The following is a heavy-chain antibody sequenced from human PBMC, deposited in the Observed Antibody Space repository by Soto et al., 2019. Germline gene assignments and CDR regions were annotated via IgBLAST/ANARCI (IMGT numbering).Heavy chain of an antibody. CDR1: GDSVSSPYY. Sequence: QVQLQESGPGLVKPSGTLSLTCAVSGDSVSSPYYWCWVRQPPGKGLEWIGEVFHTGTTSYNPSLRSRVTISMDKPNNHFSRDLSSVTAADSSVYYCARSAGWYAVHSWGPGTLVFVSS. V-gene: IGHV4-4*02. CDR2: VFHTGTT. D-gene: IGHD6-19*01. CDR3: ARSAGWYAVHS. J-gene: IGHJ4*02.